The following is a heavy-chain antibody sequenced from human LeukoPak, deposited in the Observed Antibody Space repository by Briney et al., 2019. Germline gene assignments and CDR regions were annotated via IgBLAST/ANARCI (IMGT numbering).Heavy chain of an antibody. CDR3: ARGGRYYYDSSGYYQYDY. J-gene: IGHJ4*02. D-gene: IGHD3-22*01. CDR2: ISAYNGNT. CDR1: GYTFTSYG. Sequence: GASVKVSCTASGYTFTSYGISWVRQAPGQGLEWMGWISAYNGNTNYAQKLQGRVTMTTDTSTSTAYMELRSLRSDDTAVYYCARGGRYYYDSSGYYQYDYWGQGTLVTVSS. V-gene: IGHV1-18*01.